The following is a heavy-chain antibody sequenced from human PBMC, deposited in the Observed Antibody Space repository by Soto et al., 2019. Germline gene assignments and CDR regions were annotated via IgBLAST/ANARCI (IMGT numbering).Heavy chain of an antibody. V-gene: IGHV1-69*06. J-gene: IGHJ4*02. CDR1: GGSFTSYA. Sequence: SVKVSCKASGGSFTSYAISWVRQAPGQGLEWMGGVIPLFGTPNYAQKFQGRVTITADKSTTTAYLELSSLRSEDTAVYYCARHGYCSSTSCYLSYWGQGSLVTVPQ. CDR2: VIPLFGTP. CDR3: ARHGYCSSTSCYLSY. D-gene: IGHD2-2*03.